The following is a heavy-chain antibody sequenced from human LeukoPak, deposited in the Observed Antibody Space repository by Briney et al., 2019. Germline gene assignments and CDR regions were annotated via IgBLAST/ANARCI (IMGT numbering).Heavy chain of an antibody. J-gene: IGHJ4*02. CDR3: ARAGHSRGYSYGSAFDY. CDR1: GFTFNNYN. V-gene: IGHV3-21*01. D-gene: IGHD5-18*01. Sequence: SLRLSCAASGFTFNNYNMNWVRQAPGKGLEWVASISSSSRYIYYADSVKGRFTISRDNARNSLYVQMNSLRAEDTAVYYCARAGHSRGYSYGSAFDYWGQGILVTVSS. CDR2: ISSSSRYI.